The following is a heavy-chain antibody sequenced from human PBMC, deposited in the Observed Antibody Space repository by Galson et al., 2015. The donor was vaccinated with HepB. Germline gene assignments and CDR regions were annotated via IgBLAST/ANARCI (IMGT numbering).Heavy chain of an antibody. CDR3: ARLGGVGAAAGGIY. V-gene: IGHV4-39*01. J-gene: IGHJ4*02. CDR2: IYYSGST. CDR1: GGSISSSSYY. Sequence: SETLSLTCTVSGGSISSSSYYWGWIRQPPGKGLEWIGSIYYSGSTYYNPSLKSRVPISVDTSKNQFSLKLSSVTAADTAVYYCARLGGVGAAAGGIYWGQGTLVTVSS. D-gene: IGHD1-26*01.